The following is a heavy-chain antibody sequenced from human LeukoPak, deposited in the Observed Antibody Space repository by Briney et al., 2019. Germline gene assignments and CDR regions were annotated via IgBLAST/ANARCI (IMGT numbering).Heavy chain of an antibody. Sequence: PGGSLRLSCAASGFTFSSYSMNWVRQAPGKGLEWVSYISSSGSTIYYADSVKGRFTISRDNAKNSLYLQMNSLRDEDTAVYYCARVGYCSGGSCYYYYYGMDVWGQGTTVTVSS. D-gene: IGHD2-15*01. CDR3: ARVGYCSGGSCYYYYYGMDV. J-gene: IGHJ6*02. CDR1: GFTFSSYS. CDR2: ISSSGSTI. V-gene: IGHV3-48*02.